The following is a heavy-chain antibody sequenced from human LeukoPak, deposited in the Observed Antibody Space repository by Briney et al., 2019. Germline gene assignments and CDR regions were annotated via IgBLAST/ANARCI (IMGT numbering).Heavy chain of an antibody. D-gene: IGHD3-22*01. CDR3: AKDGIVVSYFDY. CDR1: GFTFSSYA. J-gene: IGHJ4*02. CDR2: ISVSGGST. V-gene: IGHV3-23*01. Sequence: GGSLRLSCAASGFTFSSYAMSWVRQAPGKGLEWVSAISVSGGSTYYADSTKGRFTISRDNSKNTLYLQMNSLRAEDTAMYYCAKDGIVVSYFDYWGQGTLVTVSS.